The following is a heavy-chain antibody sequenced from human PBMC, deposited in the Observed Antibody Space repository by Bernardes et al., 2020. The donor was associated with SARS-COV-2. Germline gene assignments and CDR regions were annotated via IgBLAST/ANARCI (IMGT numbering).Heavy chain of an antibody. CDR2: INSDGSST. CDR1: GFTFSNYC. V-gene: IGHV3-74*01. J-gene: IGHJ4*02. Sequence: GGSLRLSCAASGFTFSNYCMHWVRQAPGKGLVWVSRINSDGSSTSYADSVKGRFAISRDNAKNTLYLRMNSLRAEDTAVYYCARGAASGYASDNWGQGTLVTVSS. CDR3: ARGAASGYASDN. D-gene: IGHD5-12*01.